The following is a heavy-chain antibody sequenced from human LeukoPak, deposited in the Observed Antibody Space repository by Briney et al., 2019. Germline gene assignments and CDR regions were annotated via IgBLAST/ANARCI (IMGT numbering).Heavy chain of an antibody. D-gene: IGHD2-15*01. CDR1: GFTFSSYW. V-gene: IGHV3-74*01. Sequence: GGSLRLSCAASGFTFSSYWMHWVRQAPGKGLVWVSRINSDGSSTSYADSVKGRFTISRDNAKNTPYLQMNSLRAEDTAVYYCARDGYCSGGSCQPFDYWGQGTLVTVSS. J-gene: IGHJ4*02. CDR2: INSDGSST. CDR3: ARDGYCSGGSCQPFDY.